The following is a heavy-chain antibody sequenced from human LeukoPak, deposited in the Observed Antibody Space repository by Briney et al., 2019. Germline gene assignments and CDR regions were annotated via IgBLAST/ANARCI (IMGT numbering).Heavy chain of an antibody. D-gene: IGHD1-20*01. CDR3: ARVTGTSYYYYGTDV. V-gene: IGHV3-74*01. CDR1: GFTFSSYW. J-gene: IGHJ6*02. Sequence: GGSLRLSCAASGFTFSSYWMHWVRQAPGKGLVWVSRINSDGSSTSSADSVKGRFTISRDNAKNTLYLQMNSLRADDTAVYYCARVTGTSYYYYGTDVWGQGTSVTVSS. CDR2: INSDGSST.